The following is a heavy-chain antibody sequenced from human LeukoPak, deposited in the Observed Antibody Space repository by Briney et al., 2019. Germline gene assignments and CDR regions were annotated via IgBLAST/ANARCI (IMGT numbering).Heavy chain of an antibody. J-gene: IGHJ5*02. CDR2: INPNSGGT. V-gene: IGHV1-2*02. CDR3: ARGSIVVVPAATRFDP. D-gene: IGHD2-2*01. Sequence: ASVKVSCKASGYTFTGYYMHWARQAPGQGLEWMGWINPNSGGTNYAQKFQGRVTMTRDTSISTAYMELSRLRSDDTAVYYCARGSIVVVPAATRFDPWGQGTLVTVSS. CDR1: GYTFTGYY.